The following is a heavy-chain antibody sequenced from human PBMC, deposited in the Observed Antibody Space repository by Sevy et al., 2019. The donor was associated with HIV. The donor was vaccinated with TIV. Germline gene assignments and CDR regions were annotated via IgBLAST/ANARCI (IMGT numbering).Heavy chain of an antibody. CDR1: GFTFSSYG. D-gene: IGHD6-13*01. J-gene: IGHJ3*02. CDR2: IWNDGSNK. CDR3: ARDLSFGYSSSWDAFDI. Sequence: GGSLRLSCAASGFTFSSYGMHWVRQAPGKGLEWVAVIWNDGSNKYYAASVKGRLTISRDNSKNTLYLQMNSLRAEDTDVYYCARDLSFGYSSSWDAFDIWGQGTMVTVSS. V-gene: IGHV3-33*01.